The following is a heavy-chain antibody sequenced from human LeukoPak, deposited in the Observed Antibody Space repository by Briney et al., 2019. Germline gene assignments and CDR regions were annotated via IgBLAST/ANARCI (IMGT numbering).Heavy chain of an antibody. V-gene: IGHV2-5*02. CDR2: IYWDDDK. J-gene: IGHJ3*02. CDR3: ARRRRYFDWLPGDAFDI. D-gene: IGHD3-9*01. Sequence: SGPTLVKPTQTLTLTCAFSGFSLSTSGVGVGWIRQPPGKALEWLALIYWDDDKRYSPSLKSRLTITKDTSKNQVVLTMTNMDPVDTATYYCARRRRYFDWLPGDAFDIWGQGTMVTVSS. CDR1: GFSLSTSGVG.